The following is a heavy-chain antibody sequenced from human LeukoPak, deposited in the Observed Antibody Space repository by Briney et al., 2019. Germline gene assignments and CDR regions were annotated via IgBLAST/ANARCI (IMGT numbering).Heavy chain of an antibody. CDR3: ARDTPPAYIAVDGKSNWYFDL. Sequence: SQTLSLTCTVAGGSISSGSYYWSCIRQPAGKGLECIERIYSSGSTNYNPSLKSRVTISADTSKNQFSLKLSSVTAADTAVYYCARDTPPAYIAVDGKSNWYFDLWSRGTLVTVSS. CDR1: GGSISSGSYY. V-gene: IGHV4-61*02. D-gene: IGHD6-13*01. J-gene: IGHJ2*01. CDR2: IYSSGST.